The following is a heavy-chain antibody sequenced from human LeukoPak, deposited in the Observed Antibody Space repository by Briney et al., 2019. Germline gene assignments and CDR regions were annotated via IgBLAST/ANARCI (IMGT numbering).Heavy chain of an antibody. CDR3: ASLPDDYYGSGSYYIDI. V-gene: IGHV4-59*01. D-gene: IGHD3-10*01. CDR2: IYYSGST. Sequence: SETLSLTCTVSGGSISGYYWHWIRQPPGKGLEWIGYIYYSGSTNYNPSLKSRVTISVDTSKNQFSLKLSSVTAADTAVYYCASLPDDYYGSGSYYIDIWGQGTMVTVSS. CDR1: GGSISGYY. J-gene: IGHJ3*02.